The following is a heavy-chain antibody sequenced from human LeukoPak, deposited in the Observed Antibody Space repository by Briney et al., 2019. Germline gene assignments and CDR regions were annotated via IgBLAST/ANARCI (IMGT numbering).Heavy chain of an antibody. J-gene: IGHJ4*02. V-gene: IGHV1-2*02. Sequence: ASVKVSCKASGYTFTDYYVHWVRQAPGQGLEWMGWISPSSGGTNYAQKFQGRVTMTRDTSISTAYMELSSLSSDDTAVYHCARGWGFGSIDYWGQGTLVTVSS. CDR3: ARGWGFGSIDY. D-gene: IGHD7-27*01. CDR2: ISPSSGGT. CDR1: GYTFTDYY.